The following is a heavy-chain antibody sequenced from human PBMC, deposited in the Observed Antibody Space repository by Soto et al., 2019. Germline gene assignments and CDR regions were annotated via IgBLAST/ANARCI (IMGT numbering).Heavy chain of an antibody. CDR1: GFTFENYA. V-gene: IGHV3-23*01. D-gene: IGHD3-3*01. Sequence: GGSLRLSCVASGFTFENYAMSWVRQAPGKGLEWVSAISGIGGTTYYSDSVKGRFTISRDNSKNTVYLQMNDLRVEDAAEYFCAKDSWAIFGVPAGEYYAMDVWGQGTTVTVSS. CDR3: AKDSWAIFGVPAGEYYAMDV. CDR2: ISGIGGTT. J-gene: IGHJ6*02.